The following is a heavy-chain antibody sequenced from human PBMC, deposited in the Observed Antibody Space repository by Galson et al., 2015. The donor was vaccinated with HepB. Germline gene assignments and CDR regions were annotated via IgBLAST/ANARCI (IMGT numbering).Heavy chain of an antibody. CDR1: GFTFTDYG. Sequence: SLRLSCAASGFTFTDYGMHWVRQAPGKGLEWVAVISYDGNFKYYADSVTGRFTISRDNSKNTVYLQMSSLRAEDTAVFYCAKDREGFCSSTSCYAFHYWGQGTLVTVSS. CDR2: ISYDGNFK. J-gene: IGHJ4*02. CDR3: AKDREGFCSSTSCYAFHY. V-gene: IGHV3-30*18. D-gene: IGHD2-2*01.